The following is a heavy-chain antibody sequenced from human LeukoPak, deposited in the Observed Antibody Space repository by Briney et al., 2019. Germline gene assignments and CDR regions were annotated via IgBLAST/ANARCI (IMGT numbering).Heavy chain of an antibody. J-gene: IGHJ4*02. CDR2: ISSSSSTI. CDR1: GFTFSSYS. Sequence: GGYLRLYCAASGFTFSSYSMNWVRQAPGKGLEWVSYISSSSSTIYYADSVKGRFTISRDNAKNSLYLQMNSLRAEDTAVYYCARCDFWSGYYSFDCWGQGTLVTVSS. D-gene: IGHD3-3*01. V-gene: IGHV3-48*01. CDR3: ARCDFWSGYYSFDC.